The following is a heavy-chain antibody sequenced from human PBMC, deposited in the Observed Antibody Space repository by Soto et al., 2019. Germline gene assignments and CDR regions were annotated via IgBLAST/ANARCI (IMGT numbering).Heavy chain of an antibody. Sequence: QVQLVESGGGVVQPGRSLRLSCAASGFTFSSYGMHWVRQAPGKGLEWVAVISYDGSNKYYADSVKGRFTISRDNSKNTLYLQMNSLRAEDTAVYYCAKEGSTVPAAPAFDIWGQGTMVTVSS. CDR1: GFTFSSYG. J-gene: IGHJ3*02. D-gene: IGHD4-17*01. V-gene: IGHV3-30*18. CDR2: ISYDGSNK. CDR3: AKEGSTVPAAPAFDI.